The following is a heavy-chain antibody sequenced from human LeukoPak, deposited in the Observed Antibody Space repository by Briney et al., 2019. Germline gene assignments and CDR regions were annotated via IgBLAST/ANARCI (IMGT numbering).Heavy chain of an antibody. CDR1: GGSFSGYY. CDR3: ARLPWYYDILTGTEWYFDL. CDR2: INHSGST. V-gene: IGHV4-34*01. J-gene: IGHJ2*01. Sequence: KPSETLSLTCAVYGGSFSGYYWSWIRQPPGKGLEWIGEINHSGSTNYNPSLKSRVTISVDTSKNQFSLKLSSVTAADTAVYYCARLPWYYDILTGTEWYFDLWGRGTLVTVPS. D-gene: IGHD3-9*01.